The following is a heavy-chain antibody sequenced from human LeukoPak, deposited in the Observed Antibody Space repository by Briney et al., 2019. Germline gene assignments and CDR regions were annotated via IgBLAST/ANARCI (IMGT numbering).Heavy chain of an antibody. CDR3: ASGGHGSSLSY. CDR2: MSSQSGNA. CDR1: GDSISSRNW. V-gene: IGHV4-4*02. Sequence: PSGTLSLTCAVSGDSISSRNWWTWVRQPPGKGLEWIGEMSSQSGNANYNPSLIRRVTISIDKSRNQLSLRLSSVTAADTAVYYCASGGHGSSLSYWGQGTLVTVSS. D-gene: IGHD6-6*01. J-gene: IGHJ4*02.